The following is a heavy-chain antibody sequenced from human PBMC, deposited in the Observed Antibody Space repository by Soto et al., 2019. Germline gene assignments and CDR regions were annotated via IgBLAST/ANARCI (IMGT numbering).Heavy chain of an antibody. J-gene: IGHJ6*02. CDR3: ASDPHDSSGYFGYYYYGMDV. CDR1: GGTFSSYA. D-gene: IGHD3-22*01. CDR2: IIPIFGTA. V-gene: IGHV1-69*06. Sequence: QVQLVQSGADVKKPGSSVKVSCKASGGTFSSYAISWVRQAPGQGLEWMGGIIPIFGTANYAQKFQGRVTITADKSTSTAYMELSSLRSEDTAVYYCASDPHDSSGYFGYYYYGMDVWGQGTTVTVSS.